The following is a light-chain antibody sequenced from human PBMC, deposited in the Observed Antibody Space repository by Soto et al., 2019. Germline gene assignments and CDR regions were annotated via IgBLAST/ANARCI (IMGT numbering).Light chain of an antibody. CDR3: CSYAGSSTYV. J-gene: IGLJ1*01. V-gene: IGLV2-23*01. CDR2: EGS. Sequence: QSALTQPACVSVSPGQSITISCTGTSSDVGNYNLVSWYQQHPGKAPKLMIYEGSKRPSGVSNRFSGSKSGNTASLTISILQAEDEADYYCCSYAGSSTYVFGTGTKVTVL. CDR1: SSDVGNYNL.